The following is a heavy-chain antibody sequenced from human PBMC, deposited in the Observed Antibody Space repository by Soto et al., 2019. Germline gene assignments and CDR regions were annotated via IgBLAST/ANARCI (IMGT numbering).Heavy chain of an antibody. CDR3: AKDSPVGPGIHYYMDV. V-gene: IGHV3-9*01. Sequence: PGGSLRLSCAASGFTFDDYAMHWVRQAPGKGLEWVSGISWNSGSIGYADSVKGRFTISRDNAKNSLYLQMNSLRAEDTALYYCAKDSPVGPGIHYYMDVWGKGTTVTVSS. CDR1: GFTFDDYA. CDR2: ISWNSGSI. D-gene: IGHD2-21*01. J-gene: IGHJ6*03.